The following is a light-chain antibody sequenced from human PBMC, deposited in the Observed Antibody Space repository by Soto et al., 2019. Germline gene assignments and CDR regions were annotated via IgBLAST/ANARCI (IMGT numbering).Light chain of an antibody. J-gene: IGLJ3*02. CDR3: SSYTSSSTRV. V-gene: IGLV2-14*01. CDR2: DVS. Sequence: QSALTQPASVSGSPGQSITISCTGTSSDVGGYNYVSWHQQPPGKAPKLMIYDVSNRPSGVSNRFSGSKSGNTASLTISGLQAEDEADYYCSSYTSSSTRVFGGGTKLTVL. CDR1: SSDVGGYNY.